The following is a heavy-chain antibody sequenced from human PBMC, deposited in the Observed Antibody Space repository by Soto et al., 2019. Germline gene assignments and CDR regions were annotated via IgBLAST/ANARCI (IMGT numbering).Heavy chain of an antibody. CDR3: ARGGVDYYDSSGYYFSPYYFDY. CDR1: GGSFSGYY. V-gene: IGHV4-34*01. CDR2: IYHSGST. D-gene: IGHD3-22*01. J-gene: IGHJ4*02. Sequence: SETLSLTCAVYGGSFSGYYWSWIRQPPGKGREWIGYIYHSGSTYYNPSLKSRVTISVDRSKNQFSLKLSSVTAADTAVYYCARGGVDYYDSSGYYFSPYYFDYWGQGTLVTVSS.